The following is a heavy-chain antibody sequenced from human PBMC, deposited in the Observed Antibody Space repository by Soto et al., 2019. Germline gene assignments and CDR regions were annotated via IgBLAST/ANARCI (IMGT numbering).Heavy chain of an antibody. Sequence: EVQLVESGGGLVKPGGSLRLSCAASGFTFSSYSMNWVRQAPGKGLEWVSSISSSSSYIYYADSVKGRFTISRDNAKNSRYLQMNSLRAEDTAVYYCARYGDYGADYYYYGMDVWGQGTTVTVSS. CDR3: ARYGDYGADYYYYGMDV. J-gene: IGHJ6*02. CDR1: GFTFSSYS. D-gene: IGHD4-17*01. CDR2: ISSSSSYI. V-gene: IGHV3-21*01.